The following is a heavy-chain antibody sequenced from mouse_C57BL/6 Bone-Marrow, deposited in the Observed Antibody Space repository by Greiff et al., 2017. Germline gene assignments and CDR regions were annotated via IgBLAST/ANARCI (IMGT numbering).Heavy chain of an antibody. Sequence: EVMLVESGGGLVKPGGSLKLSCAASGFTFSSYTMSWVRQTPEKRLEWVATISGGGGNTYYPDSVKGRFTISRDNAKNTLYLQMSSLRSEDTAVYYCARHCYGNYSYWYFDVWGTGTTVTVSS. CDR1: GFTFSSYT. V-gene: IGHV5-9*01. CDR2: ISGGGGNT. D-gene: IGHD2-1*01. J-gene: IGHJ1*03. CDR3: ARHCYGNYSYWYFDV.